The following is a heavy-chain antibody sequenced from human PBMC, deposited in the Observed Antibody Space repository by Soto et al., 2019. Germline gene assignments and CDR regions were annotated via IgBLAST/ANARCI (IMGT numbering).Heavy chain of an antibody. D-gene: IGHD3-22*01. V-gene: IGHV3-23*01. CDR1: GFTFSSYA. CDR2: ISGSGGST. J-gene: IGHJ5*02. Sequence: GGSLRLSCAASGFTFSSYAMSWVRQAPGKGLEWVSAISGSGGSTYYADSVKGRFTISRDNSKNTLYLQMNSLRAEDTAVYYCAKEGDESYDDSSGYSNWFDPWGQGTLVTVSS. CDR3: AKEGDESYDDSSGYSNWFDP.